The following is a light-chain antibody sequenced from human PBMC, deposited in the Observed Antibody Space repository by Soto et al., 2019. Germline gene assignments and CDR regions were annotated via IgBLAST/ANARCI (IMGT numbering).Light chain of an antibody. Sequence: DIVMTQSPLSLPVTPGEPASISCRSSQSLLHSNGYNYLDWYVQKPGQPPQLLIYLGSNRASGVPDRFSGSGSGTDFTLKISRVEAEDVGVYYCMQALQTPRTFGQGTKLEIK. CDR3: MQALQTPRT. CDR2: LGS. J-gene: IGKJ2*01. V-gene: IGKV2-28*01. CDR1: QSLLHSNGYNY.